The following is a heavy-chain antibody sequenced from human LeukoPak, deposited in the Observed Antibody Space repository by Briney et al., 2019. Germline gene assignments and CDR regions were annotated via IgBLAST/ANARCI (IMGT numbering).Heavy chain of an antibody. V-gene: IGHV3-30*02. CDR3: AKGGCYDSSGASRNY. J-gene: IGHJ4*02. CDR1: GLTVSRSG. Sequence: GGSLRLACAASGLTVSRSGTRSVRQAPGKWLGWVAFILYVVSNKYYADSVKGRFTISRDNSKNKLYLQMNSLRAKEKAMYYCAKGGCYDSSGASRNYWGQGTLVTVSS. CDR2: ILYVVSNK. D-gene: IGHD3-22*01.